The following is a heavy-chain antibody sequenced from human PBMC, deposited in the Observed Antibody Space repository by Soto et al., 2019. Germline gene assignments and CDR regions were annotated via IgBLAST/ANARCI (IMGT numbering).Heavy chain of an antibody. V-gene: IGHV4-59*12. CDR3: ARRPTSRGDFDY. CDR2: IYYSGIT. CDR1: GGSISSYY. J-gene: IGHJ4*02. Sequence: SETLSLTCTVSGGSISSYYWSWIRQPPGKGLEWIGYIYYSGITNYNPSLKSRVTISVDTSKNQFSLKLSSVTAADTAVYYCARRPTSRGDFDYWGQGTLVTVSS. D-gene: IGHD5-12*01.